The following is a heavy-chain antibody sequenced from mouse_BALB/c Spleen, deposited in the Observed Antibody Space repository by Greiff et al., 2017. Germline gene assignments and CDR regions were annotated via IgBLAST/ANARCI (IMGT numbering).Heavy chain of an antibody. V-gene: IGHV5-17*02. CDR2: ISSGSSTI. CDR1: GFTFSSFG. D-gene: IGHD2-10*01. J-gene: IGHJ4*01. CDR3: ARPYYGNNYYAMDY. Sequence: EVKLMESGGGLVQPGGSRKLSCAASGFTFSSFGMHWVRQAPEKGLEWVAYISSGSSTIYYAATVQGRFTISRDNPKNTLFLKMTSLRSEDTAMYYGARPYYGNNYYAMDYWGQGTSVTVAS.